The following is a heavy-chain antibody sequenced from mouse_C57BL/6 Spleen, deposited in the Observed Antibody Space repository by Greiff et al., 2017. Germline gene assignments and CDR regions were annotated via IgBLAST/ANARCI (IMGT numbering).Heavy chain of an antibody. V-gene: IGHV1-39*01. CDR1: GYSFTDYN. Sequence: MQLQESGPELVKPGASVKISCKASGYSFTDYNMNWVKQSNGKSLEWIGVINPNYGTTSYNQKFKGKATLTVDQSSSTAYMQLNSLTSEDSAVYYCARRDYGSSYGYFDGWGTGTTVTVSS. CDR2: INPNYGTT. J-gene: IGHJ1*03. D-gene: IGHD1-1*01. CDR3: ARRDYGSSYGYFDG.